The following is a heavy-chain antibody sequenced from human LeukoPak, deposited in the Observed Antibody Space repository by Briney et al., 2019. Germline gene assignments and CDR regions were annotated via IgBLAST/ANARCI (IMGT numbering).Heavy chain of an antibody. CDR3: ARTITIRGLIFDY. J-gene: IGHJ4*02. Sequence: SETLSLTCAVYGESLSNYYWSWIRQPPGKGLEWIGYIYYSGNTNYNPSLKSRVTISVDTSKNQFSLKLSSVTAADTAVYYCARTITIRGLIFDYWGQGTLVTVSS. D-gene: IGHD3-10*01. CDR1: GESLSNYY. V-gene: IGHV4-59*01. CDR2: IYYSGNT.